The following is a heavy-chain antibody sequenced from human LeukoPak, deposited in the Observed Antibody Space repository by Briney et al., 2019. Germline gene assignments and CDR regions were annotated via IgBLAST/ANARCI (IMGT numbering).Heavy chain of an antibody. V-gene: IGHV3-21*04. D-gene: IGHD6-19*01. CDR1: GFTFSSYS. CDR3: AKCRWYSSGWYYFDY. J-gene: IGHJ4*02. Sequence: GGSLRLSCAASGFTFSSYSMNWARQAPGKGLEWVSAISGSSSYIYYADSVKGRLTIPRDNSKNTLYLQMNSLRAEDTAVYYCAKCRWYSSGWYYFDYWGQGTLVTVSS. CDR2: ISGSSSYI.